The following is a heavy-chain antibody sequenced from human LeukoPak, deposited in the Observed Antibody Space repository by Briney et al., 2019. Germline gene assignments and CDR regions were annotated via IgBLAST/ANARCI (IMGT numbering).Heavy chain of an antibody. CDR3: AREWHHVFDY. D-gene: IGHD5-12*01. Sequence: SETLSLTCAVYGGSFSGYYWSWIRQPPGKGLEWIGEINHSGSTNYNPSLKSRVTISVDTSKNQFSLKLSSVTAADTAVYYCAREWHHVFDYWGQGNLVTVSS. J-gene: IGHJ4*02. V-gene: IGHV4-34*01. CDR1: GGSFSGYY. CDR2: INHSGST.